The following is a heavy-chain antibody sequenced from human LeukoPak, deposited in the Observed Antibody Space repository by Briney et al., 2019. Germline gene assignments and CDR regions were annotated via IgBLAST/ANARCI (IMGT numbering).Heavy chain of an antibody. D-gene: IGHD1-26*01. CDR3: ARDFALIVGATFIDY. Sequence: PGGSLRLSCAASGFTFSSYSMNWVRQAPGKGLEWVSSISSSSSYLYYADSVKGRFTISRDNAKNSLYLQMNSLRAEDTAVYYCARDFALIVGATFIDYWGQGTLVTVSS. V-gene: IGHV3-21*01. CDR1: GFTFSSYS. CDR2: ISSSSSYL. J-gene: IGHJ4*02.